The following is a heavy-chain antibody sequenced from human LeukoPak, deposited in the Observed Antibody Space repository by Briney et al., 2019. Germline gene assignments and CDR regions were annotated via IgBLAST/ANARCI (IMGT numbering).Heavy chain of an antibody. CDR3: ARVISGILTGYSLDV. D-gene: IGHD3-9*01. CDR2: INPNSGGT. V-gene: IGHV1-2*02. Sequence: ASVKVSCKASGYTFTVYYMHWVRQAPGQGLEWMGWINPNSGGTNYAQKFQGRVTMTRDTSISTAYMELSRLRSDDTAVYYCARVISGILTGYSLDVWGQGTTVTVSS. CDR1: GYTFTVYY. J-gene: IGHJ6*02.